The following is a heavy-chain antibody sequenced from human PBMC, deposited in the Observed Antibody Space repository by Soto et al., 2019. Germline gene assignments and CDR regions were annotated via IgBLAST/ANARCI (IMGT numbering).Heavy chain of an antibody. Sequence: EVQLVESGGGLAQPGGSLRLSCAASGFTFSDHYMDWARQAPGKGLEWVGRIRNKVNSYTTEYAASVKGRFTISRDDSKNSLYLQMNSLTSEDTAVYFCARVGTTGYSFEYWGQGTLVTVSS. J-gene: IGHJ4*02. CDR2: IRNKVNSYTT. CDR1: GFTFSDHY. D-gene: IGHD1-1*01. V-gene: IGHV3-72*01. CDR3: ARVGTTGYSFEY.